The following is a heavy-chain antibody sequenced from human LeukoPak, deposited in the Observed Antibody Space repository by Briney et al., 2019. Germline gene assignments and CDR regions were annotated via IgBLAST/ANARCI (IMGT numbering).Heavy chain of an antibody. CDR3: ARGVLGYCSGGSCYARRPSFDY. CDR2: INHSGST. CDR1: GGSISSYY. D-gene: IGHD2-15*01. Sequence: SETLSLTCTVSGGSISSYYWSWIRQPPGKGLEWIGEINHSGSTNYNPSLKSRVTISVDTSKNQFSLKLSSVTAADTAVYYCARGVLGYCSGGSCYARRPSFDYWGQGTLVTVSS. J-gene: IGHJ4*02. V-gene: IGHV4-34*01.